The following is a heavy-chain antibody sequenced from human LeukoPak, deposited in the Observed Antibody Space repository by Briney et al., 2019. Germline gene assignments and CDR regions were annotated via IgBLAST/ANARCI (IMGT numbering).Heavy chain of an antibody. V-gene: IGHV3-23*01. CDR1: GFTFRNFA. CDR3: AKDGQSFNSMYDYFDS. J-gene: IGHJ4*02. CDR2: IGGGDT. Sequence: PGGSLRLSCSASGFTFRNFAISWVRQAPGKGLEWVSSIGGGDTHYADSVKGRFTISRDDLRSTVDLQMSSLRAEDTAVHYCAKDGQSFNSMYDYFDSWGQGTLVTVSS. D-gene: IGHD2-8*01.